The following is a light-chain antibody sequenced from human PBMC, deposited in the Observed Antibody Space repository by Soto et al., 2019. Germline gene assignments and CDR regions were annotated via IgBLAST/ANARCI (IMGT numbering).Light chain of an antibody. CDR3: QHYGSSSWT. Sequence: ELVLTQSPGTLSLSPGERATLSCRASQSVSSSYFAWYQQRFGQAPRLLIYGASSRATGIPDRFSGSGSGTDFTLTISRLEPEDFAVYYCQHYGSSSWTFGQGTKVEIK. CDR1: QSVSSSY. V-gene: IGKV3-20*01. J-gene: IGKJ1*01. CDR2: GAS.